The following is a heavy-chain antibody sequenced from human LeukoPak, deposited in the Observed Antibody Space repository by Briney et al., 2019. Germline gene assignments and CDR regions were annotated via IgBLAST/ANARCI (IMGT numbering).Heavy chain of an antibody. CDR1: GGSISSSNW. V-gene: IGHV4-4*02. Sequence: RPSGTLSLTCAVSGGSISSSNWWSWVRQPPGKGLEWIGEIYHSGSTNYNPSLKSRVTISVDKSKNQFSLKLSSVTAADTAVYYCARQLAYCGGDCFFYWGQGTLVTVSS. J-gene: IGHJ4*02. CDR2: IYHSGST. D-gene: IGHD2-21*01. CDR3: ARQLAYCGGDCFFY.